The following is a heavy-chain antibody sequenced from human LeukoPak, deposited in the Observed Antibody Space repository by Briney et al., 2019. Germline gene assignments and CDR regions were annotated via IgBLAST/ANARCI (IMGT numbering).Heavy chain of an antibody. CDR1: GFIFSNYG. Sequence: GGSLRLSCAASGFIFSNYGMHWVRQAPGKGLQWVAFIRNDGSNKYYADSVKGRFTISRDKSKNTLYLQMNSLRVEDTAVYYCAKGPFAWGSYGGWDYWGQGTLVTVSS. D-gene: IGHD3-16*01. CDR3: AKGPFAWGSYGGWDY. V-gene: IGHV3-30*02. CDR2: IRNDGSNK. J-gene: IGHJ4*02.